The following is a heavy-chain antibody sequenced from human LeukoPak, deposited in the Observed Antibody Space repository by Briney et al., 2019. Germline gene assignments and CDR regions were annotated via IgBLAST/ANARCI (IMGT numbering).Heavy chain of an antibody. CDR2: IYPGDSDT. V-gene: IGHV5-51*01. CDR3: ARLLYEMTTGLVYYGSGSNSGY. CDR1: GYSFTSYW. Sequence: PGESLKISCKGSGYSFTSYWIGWVRQMPGKGLEWMGIIYPGDSDTRYSPSFQGQVTISADKSISTAYLQWSSLKASDTAMYYCARLLYEMTTGLVYYGSGSNSGYWGQGTLVTVSS. D-gene: IGHD3-10*01. J-gene: IGHJ4*02.